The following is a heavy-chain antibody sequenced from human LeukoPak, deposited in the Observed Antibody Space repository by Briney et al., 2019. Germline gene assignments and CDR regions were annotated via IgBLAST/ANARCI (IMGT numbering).Heavy chain of an antibody. CDR2: FDPEDGET. D-gene: IGHD2-21*01. CDR3: AIPSPRDSRYYFDY. J-gene: IGHJ4*02. V-gene: IGHV1-24*01. CDR1: GYTLTELS. Sequence: ASVKVSCKVSGYTLTELSMHWVRQAPGKGLEWMGGFDPEDGETIYAQKFQGRVTMTEDTSTDTAYMELSSLRSEDTAVYYCAIPSPRDSRYYFDYWGQGTLVTVSS.